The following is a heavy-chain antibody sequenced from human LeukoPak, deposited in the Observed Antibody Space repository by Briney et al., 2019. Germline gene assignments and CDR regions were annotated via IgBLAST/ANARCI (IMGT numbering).Heavy chain of an antibody. CDR2: ISYDGSNK. V-gene: IGHV3-30*04. CDR3: ARGYSYAGFDY. J-gene: IGHJ4*02. D-gene: IGHD5-18*01. CDR1: GFTFSSYA. Sequence: GGSLRLSCAASGFTFSSYAMHWVRQAPGQGLEWVAVISYDGSNKYYADSVKGRFTISRDNSKNTLYLQMNSLRAEDTAVYYCARGYSYAGFDYWGQGTLVTVSS.